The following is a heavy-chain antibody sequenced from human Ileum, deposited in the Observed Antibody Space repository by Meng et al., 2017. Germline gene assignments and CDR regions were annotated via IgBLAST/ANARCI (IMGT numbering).Heavy chain of an antibody. Sequence: VLLQGPGPGLGKPSETLSLTRSVSGGSISSYFWSGIRQPAGKGLEWIGRIYTSGSTNYNPSTKSRVTMSVDTSKTQFSLKLSSVTAADTAVYYCARDVVPTVTYYYNWFDPWGQGTLVTVFS. CDR1: GGSISSYF. D-gene: IGHD4-17*01. V-gene: IGHV4-4*07. J-gene: IGHJ5*02. CDR2: IYTSGST. CDR3: ARDVVPTVTYYYNWFDP.